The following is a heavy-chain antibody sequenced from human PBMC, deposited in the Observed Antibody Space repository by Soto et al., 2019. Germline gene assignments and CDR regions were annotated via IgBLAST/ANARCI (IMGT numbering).Heavy chain of an antibody. J-gene: IGHJ6*03. CDR3: TRIQGYCSGGSCYKGVEYYMDV. D-gene: IGHD2-15*01. CDR1: RFTFSDYA. CDR2: LRSKASGVTT. Sequence: GGSLRLSCTTSRFTFSDYAMSWFRQAPGKGLEWVGFLRSKASGVTTEYAASVNGRFTISRDESKTIAYLQMNSLKTEDTAIYYCTRIQGYCSGGSCYKGVEYYMDVWGKGTTVTVSS. V-gene: IGHV3-49*03.